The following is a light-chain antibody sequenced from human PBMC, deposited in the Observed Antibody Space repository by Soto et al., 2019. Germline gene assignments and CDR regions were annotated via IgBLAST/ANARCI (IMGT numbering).Light chain of an antibody. CDR3: QQYNIWWA. CDR1: QGISSW. Sequence: AIRMTQSPSSFSASTGDRVTITCRASQGISSWLAWYQQKPGKAPELLIYDASSLKSGVPSRFSGSESGTEFTLTISSLQSEDFAVYYCQQYNIWWAFGQGTKVDIK. J-gene: IGKJ1*01. CDR2: DAS. V-gene: IGKV1-8*01.